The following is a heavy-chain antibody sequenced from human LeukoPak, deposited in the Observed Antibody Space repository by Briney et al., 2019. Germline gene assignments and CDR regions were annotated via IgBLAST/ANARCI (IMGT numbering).Heavy chain of an antibody. CDR2: IYYSGST. V-gene: IGHV4-59*11. J-gene: IGHJ4*02. CDR1: GGYTGSHY. CDR3: SRRVGGSGSYEDS. Sequence: PSETLSLTCTVSGGYTGSHYWSWIRQPAGKGLEWIGYIYYSGSTNYNPSLKSRVTISVDTSKNQFSLKLSSVTAADTAVYYCSRRVGGSGSYEDSWGQGTLVTVSS. D-gene: IGHD3-10*01.